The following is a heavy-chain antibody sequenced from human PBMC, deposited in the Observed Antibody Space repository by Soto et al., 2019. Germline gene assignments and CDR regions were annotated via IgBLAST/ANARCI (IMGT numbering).Heavy chain of an antibody. V-gene: IGHV1-2*02. CDR2: VSPKSGGT. D-gene: IGHD2-15*01. J-gene: IGHJ5*02. CDR1: GYNFSDYY. CDR3: AREISGSGTLNWFDP. Sequence: GASVKVSCKASGYNFSDYYSHWVRQAPGQELEWLGWVSPKSGGTNYAQKFKGRVTMTRDTSSNTVYMDLSGLKSDDPAVFYCAREISGSGTLNWFDPWGQGTLVTVSS.